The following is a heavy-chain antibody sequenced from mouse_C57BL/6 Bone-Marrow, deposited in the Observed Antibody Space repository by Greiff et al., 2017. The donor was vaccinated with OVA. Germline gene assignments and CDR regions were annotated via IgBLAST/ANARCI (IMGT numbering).Heavy chain of an antibody. D-gene: IGHD2-3*01. V-gene: IGHV8-8*01. CDR2: IWWDDDK. CDR1: GFSLSTFGMG. Sequence: QVTLKVCGPGILQPSQTLSLTCSFSGFSLSTFGMGVGWIRPPSGKGLEWLAHIWWDDDKYYNPALKSRLTISKDTSKNQVFLQIANVDTADTATYYCARTYEGPRFEDWGQGTTLTVSS. CDR3: ARTYEGPRFED. J-gene: IGHJ2*01.